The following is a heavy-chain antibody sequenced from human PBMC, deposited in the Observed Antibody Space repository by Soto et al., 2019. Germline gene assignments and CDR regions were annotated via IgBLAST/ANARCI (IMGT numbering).Heavy chain of an antibody. J-gene: IGHJ6*03. CDR1: GFTFSSYW. D-gene: IGHD2-2*01. Sequence: GGSLRLSCAASGFTFSSYWMSWVRQAPGKGLEWVANIKQDGSEKYYVDSVKGRFTISRDNAKNSLYLQMNSLRAEDTAVYYCARVQFGSEVVPAFLMDVWGKGTTVTVSS. V-gene: IGHV3-7*01. CDR2: IKQDGSEK. CDR3: ARVQFGSEVVPAFLMDV.